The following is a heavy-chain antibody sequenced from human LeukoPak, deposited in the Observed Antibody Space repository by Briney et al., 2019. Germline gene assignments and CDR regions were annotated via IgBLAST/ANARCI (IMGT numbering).Heavy chain of an antibody. V-gene: IGHV4-59*08. CDR1: GVSIFIYY. J-gene: IGHJ4*02. Sequence: SETLSLTCTVSGVSIFIYYWNWIRQPPGQGLEWIGYIHYSGTTNYNPSLKSRVSISIDTSKSQFSLKLTSATAADTAIYYCAAGRSIRYFDYWGQGTLLSVSS. CDR2: IHYSGTT. CDR3: AAGRSIRYFDY. D-gene: IGHD3-9*01.